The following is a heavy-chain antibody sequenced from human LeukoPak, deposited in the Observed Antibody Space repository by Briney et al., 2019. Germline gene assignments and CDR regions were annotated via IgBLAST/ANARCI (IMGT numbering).Heavy chain of an antibody. CDR1: GGSISTCCSY. J-gene: IGHJ4*02. Sequence: SETLSLTCTVSGGSISTCCSYWGWIRQPPGKGLEWVETIYFSGTTYYNPSLKSRVTMSVDTSQNHFSLKLSSVTAADTAVYYCASSIVYCSSTSCYFNWGQGTLVTVSS. V-gene: IGHV4-39*02. D-gene: IGHD2-2*01. CDR3: ASSIVYCSSTSCYFN. CDR2: IYFSGTT.